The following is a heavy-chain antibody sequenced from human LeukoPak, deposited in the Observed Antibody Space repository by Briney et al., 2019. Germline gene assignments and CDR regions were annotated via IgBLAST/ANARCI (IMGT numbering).Heavy chain of an antibody. CDR2: MNRNSGNT. Sequence: ASVKVSCKASGYTLTSYDINWVRQATGQGLEWMGWMNRNSGNTGYAQKFQGRVTMTRNTSISTAYMELSSLRYEDTAVYYCASGVYGGSYESSFDYWGQGTLVTVSS. CDR1: GYTLTSYD. V-gene: IGHV1-8*01. CDR3: ASGVYGGSYESSFDY. D-gene: IGHD1-26*01. J-gene: IGHJ4*02.